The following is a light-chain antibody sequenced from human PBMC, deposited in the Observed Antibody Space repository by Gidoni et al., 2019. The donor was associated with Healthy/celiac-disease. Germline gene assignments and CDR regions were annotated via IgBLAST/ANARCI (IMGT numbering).Light chain of an antibody. CDR3: QQRSNWPPLT. CDR1: QSVSSY. J-gene: IGKJ4*01. CDR2: DAS. V-gene: IGKV3-11*01. Sequence: EMVLTHSPATLSLSPGERATLSCRSSQSVSSYLAWYQQKPGQAPRLLIYDASNRATGIPARFSGSGCGTDFTLTISSLEPEEFAVYYCQQRSNWPPLTFGGGTKVEIK.